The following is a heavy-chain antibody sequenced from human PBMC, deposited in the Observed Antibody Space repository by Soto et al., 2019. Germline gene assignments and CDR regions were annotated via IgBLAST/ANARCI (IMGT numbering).Heavy chain of an antibody. CDR2: INAGYGNT. V-gene: IGHV1-3*01. D-gene: IGHD3-22*01. Sequence: GASVKVSCKASGYTFSSYAMHWVRQAPGQRLEWMGWINAGYGNTKSSQKFQDRVTISRDTSATTAYMALTSLTSHDTAVYYCARAAGRSKLLPYYFDPWGQGTLVTVSS. J-gene: IGHJ5*02. CDR1: GYTFSSYA. CDR3: ARAAGRSKLLPYYFDP.